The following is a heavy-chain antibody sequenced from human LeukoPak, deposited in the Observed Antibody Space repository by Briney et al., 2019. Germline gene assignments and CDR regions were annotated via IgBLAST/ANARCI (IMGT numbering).Heavy chain of an antibody. CDR1: GFTFSSYA. J-gene: IGHJ6*02. CDR3: ATDTVTKYYYYYGMDV. V-gene: IGHV3-23*01. Sequence: GGSLRLSCAASGFTFSSYAMSWVRQAPGKGLEWVSAISGSGGSTYYADSVKGRFTISRDNSKNTLYLQMNSLRAEDTAVHYCATDTVTKYYYYYGMDVWGQGTTVTVSS. CDR2: ISGSGGST. D-gene: IGHD4-17*01.